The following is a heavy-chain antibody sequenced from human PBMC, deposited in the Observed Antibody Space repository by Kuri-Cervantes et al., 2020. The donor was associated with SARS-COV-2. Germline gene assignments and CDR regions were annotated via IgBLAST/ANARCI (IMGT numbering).Heavy chain of an antibody. V-gene: IGHV3-33*08. Sequence: GESLKISCTASGFSFSYYGMHWVRQAPGKGLEWVAVIWPDGNNKFYSDSVRGRFTIPRDNSRSTLYLQMNSLRAEDTGVYYCARESAVHGIPWGYDPWGQGTLVTVSS. D-gene: IGHD1-1*01. CDR1: GFSFSYYG. CDR3: ARESAVHGIPWGYDP. CDR2: IWPDGNNK. J-gene: IGHJ5*02.